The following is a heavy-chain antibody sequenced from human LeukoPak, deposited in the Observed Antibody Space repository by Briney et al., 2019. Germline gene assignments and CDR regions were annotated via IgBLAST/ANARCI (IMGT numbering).Heavy chain of an antibody. CDR2: ISGSGGST. D-gene: IGHD3-22*01. CDR3: GRAYYVSSCYSMSDHDAFDI. J-gene: IGHJ3*02. CDR1: GFTFSSYA. V-gene: IGHV3-23*01. Sequence: GGSLRLSCAASGFTFSSYAMSWVRQAPGKGLEWVSAISGSGGSTYYADSVKGRFTISRDNSKNTLYLQMNSLRAEDTAVYYCGRAYYVSSCYSMSDHDAFDIWGQVTMVTVSS.